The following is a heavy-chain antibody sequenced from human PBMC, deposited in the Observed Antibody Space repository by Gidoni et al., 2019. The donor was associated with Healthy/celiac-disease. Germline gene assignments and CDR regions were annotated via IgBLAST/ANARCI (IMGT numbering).Heavy chain of an antibody. D-gene: IGHD3-10*01. CDR2: IIPIFGTA. J-gene: IGHJ4*02. CDR1: GRTFSSYA. Sequence: QVQLVQSGAEVQKPGSSVKVSCKASGRTFSSYAISWVRQAPGQGLEWMGGIIPIFGTANDAQKFQGRVTITADESTSTAYMELSSLRSEDTAVYYCARGPITMVRGSQIDYWGQGTLVTVSS. CDR3: ARGPITMVRGSQIDY. V-gene: IGHV1-69*01.